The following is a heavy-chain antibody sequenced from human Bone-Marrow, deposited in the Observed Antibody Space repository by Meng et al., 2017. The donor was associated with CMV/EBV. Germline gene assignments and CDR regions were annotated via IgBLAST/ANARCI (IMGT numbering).Heavy chain of an antibody. J-gene: IGHJ4*02. CDR1: GYTFTGYY. V-gene: IGHV1-2*02. Sequence: ASVKVSCKASGYTFTGYYIHWVRQAPGQGLEWMGWINPNSGGTSYAQKFQGRVTMTRDTSISTAYMELSRLRSDDTAVNYCARDPSLRRFLEWLLDYWGQGTLVTVSS. D-gene: IGHD3-3*01. CDR2: INPNSGGT. CDR3: ARDPSLRRFLEWLLDY.